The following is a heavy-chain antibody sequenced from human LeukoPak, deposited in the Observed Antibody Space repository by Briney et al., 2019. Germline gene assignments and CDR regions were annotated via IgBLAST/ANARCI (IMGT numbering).Heavy chain of an antibody. CDR1: GFTFSSYA. Sequence: GGSLRLSCAASGFTFSSYAMSWVRQAPGKGLEWVSTISGSGGTTYYADSVKGRFTISRDNYKNTLNLQMNSLRAEDTAVYSCAKAKQQLVSSYFDYWGQGTLVTVSS. CDR3: AKAKQQLVSSYFDY. CDR2: ISGSGGTT. D-gene: IGHD6-13*01. V-gene: IGHV3-23*01. J-gene: IGHJ4*02.